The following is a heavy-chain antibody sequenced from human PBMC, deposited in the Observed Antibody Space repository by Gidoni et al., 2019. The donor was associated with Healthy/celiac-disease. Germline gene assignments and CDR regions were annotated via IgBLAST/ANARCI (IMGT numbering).Heavy chain of an antibody. Sequence: QVQLVESGGGVVQPGRYLRPSCAAAGIPWSRYAMHWVRQAAGKGLEWVAVISYDGSNKYYADSVKGRFTISRDNSKNTLYLQMNSLRAEDTAVYYCARGEPSSSSWPQYFDYWGQGTLVTVSS. J-gene: IGHJ4*02. CDR1: GIPWSRYA. D-gene: IGHD6-13*01. CDR3: ARGEPSSSSWPQYFDY. V-gene: IGHV3-30-3*01. CDR2: ISYDGSNK.